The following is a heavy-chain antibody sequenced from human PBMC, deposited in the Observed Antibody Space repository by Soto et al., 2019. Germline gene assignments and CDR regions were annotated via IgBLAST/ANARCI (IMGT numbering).Heavy chain of an antibody. D-gene: IGHD2-2*01. V-gene: IGHV1-69*02. J-gene: IGHJ3*02. CDR3: AVRGYCSSTSCSGDAFDI. Sequence: QVQLVQSGAEVKKPGSSVKVSCKASGGTFSSYTISWVRQAPGQGLEWMGRIIPILGIANYAQKFQGRVTITADKSTSTAYMELSSLRSEDTAVYYCAVRGYCSSTSCSGDAFDIWGQGTMVTVSS. CDR2: IIPILGIA. CDR1: GGTFSSYT.